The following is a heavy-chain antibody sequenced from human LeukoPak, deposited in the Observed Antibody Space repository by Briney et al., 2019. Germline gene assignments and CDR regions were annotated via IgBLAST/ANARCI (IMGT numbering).Heavy chain of an antibody. Sequence: RASVKVSCKASGYTFTSYDINWVRQATGQGLEWMGWMNPNSGNTGYAQKFQGRVTITADESTSTAYMELSSLRSEDTAVYYCARDPSSGGSSWSPGDYWGQGTLVTVSS. V-gene: IGHV1-8*01. CDR3: ARDPSSGGSSWSPGDY. J-gene: IGHJ4*02. D-gene: IGHD6-13*01. CDR2: MNPNSGNT. CDR1: GYTFTSYD.